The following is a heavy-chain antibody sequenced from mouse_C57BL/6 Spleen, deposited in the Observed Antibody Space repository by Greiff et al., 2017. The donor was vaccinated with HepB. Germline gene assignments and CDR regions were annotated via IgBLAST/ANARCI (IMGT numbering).Heavy chain of an antibody. V-gene: IGHV1-62-2*01. CDR1: GYTFTEYT. J-gene: IGHJ3*01. Sequence: VQRVESGAELVKPGASVKLSCKASGYTFTEYTIHWVKQRSGQGLEWIGWFYPGSGSIKYNEKFKDKATLTADKSSSTVYMELSRLTSEDSAVYFCARHEDRRGWFAYWGQGTLVTVSA. CDR3: ARHEDRRGWFAY. CDR2: FYPGSGSI.